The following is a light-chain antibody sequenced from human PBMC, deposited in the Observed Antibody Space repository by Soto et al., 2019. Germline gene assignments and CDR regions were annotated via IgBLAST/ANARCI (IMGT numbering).Light chain of an antibody. J-gene: IGKJ4*01. Sequence: DIQMTQSPSTLSASVGDRVTITCRASQSINGWLAWYQQKPGKAPKVLISQVSNLESGVPSRFSGSGSGTEFTLTITSLQADYSATYYCQQYSSYFGGGTKVEIK. CDR2: QVS. V-gene: IGKV1-5*01. CDR3: QQYSSY. CDR1: QSINGW.